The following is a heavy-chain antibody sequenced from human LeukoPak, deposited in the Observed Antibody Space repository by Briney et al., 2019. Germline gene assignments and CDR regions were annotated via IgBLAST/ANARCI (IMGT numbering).Heavy chain of an antibody. D-gene: IGHD3-22*01. V-gene: IGHV4-34*01. Sequence: SETLSLTCAVYGGSFSGYYWSWIRQPPGKGLEWIGEINHSGSTNYNPSLKSRVTISVDTSKNQFSLKLSSVTAADTAVYYCAAFLPGSSGYYYPLAFDIWGQGTMVTVSS. CDR2: INHSGST. J-gene: IGHJ3*02. CDR1: GGSFSGYY. CDR3: AAFLPGSSGYYYPLAFDI.